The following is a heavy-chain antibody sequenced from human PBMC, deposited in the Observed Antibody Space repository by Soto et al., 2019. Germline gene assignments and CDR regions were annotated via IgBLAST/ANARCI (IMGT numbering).Heavy chain of an antibody. J-gene: IGHJ5*02. V-gene: IGHV4-59*12. CDR1: GGSLSSYY. D-gene: IGHD1-1*01. CDR3: ARDQLEGNWFDP. Sequence: SETLSLTCTVSGGSLSSYYWTWIRQPPGKGLEWIGYIYYSGNTNYNPSLKSRVTISVDKSKNQFSLKLTSVTAADTAVYYCARDQLEGNWFDPWGQGTLDTVSS. CDR2: IYYSGNT.